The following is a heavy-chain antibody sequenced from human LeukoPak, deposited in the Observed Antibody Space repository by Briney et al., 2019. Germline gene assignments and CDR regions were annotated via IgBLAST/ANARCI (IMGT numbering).Heavy chain of an antibody. CDR3: ARDRRGNYDFWSLTMDV. D-gene: IGHD3-3*01. CDR2: INPSGGST. V-gene: IGHV1-46*01. CDR1: GYTFTSYY. J-gene: IGHJ6*04. Sequence: ASAKVSXKASGYTFTSYYMHWVRQAPGQGLEWMGIINPSGGSTSYAQKFQGRVTMTRDTSTSTVYMELSSLRSEDTAVYYCARDRRGNYDFWSLTMDVWGKGTTVTVSS.